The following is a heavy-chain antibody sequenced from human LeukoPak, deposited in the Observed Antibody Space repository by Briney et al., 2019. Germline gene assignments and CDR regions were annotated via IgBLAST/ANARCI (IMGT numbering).Heavy chain of an antibody. CDR3: ARDLWGYGIQLWSNDAFDI. J-gene: IGHJ3*02. D-gene: IGHD5-18*01. Sequence: ASVKVSCKASGYTFTGYYMHWVRQAPGQGLEWMGGIIPIFGTANYAQKFQGRVTITADKSTSTAYMELSSLRSEGTAVYYCARDLWGYGIQLWSNDAFDIWGQGTMVTVSS. CDR1: GYTFTGYY. V-gene: IGHV1-69*06. CDR2: IIPIFGTA.